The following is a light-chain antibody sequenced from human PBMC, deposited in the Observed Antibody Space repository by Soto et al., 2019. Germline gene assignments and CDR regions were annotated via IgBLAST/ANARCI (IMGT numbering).Light chain of an antibody. J-gene: IGKJ1*01. V-gene: IGKV1-5*01. Sequence: DIQMTQSPSSLSASVGDRVTITCRASQSISSYLNWYQQKPGKAPKLLIYAASSLESGVPSRFSGSGSGTEFTLTISSLQTDDFATYYCQQYNSYSGTFGQGTKVDNK. CDR3: QQYNSYSGT. CDR2: AAS. CDR1: QSISSY.